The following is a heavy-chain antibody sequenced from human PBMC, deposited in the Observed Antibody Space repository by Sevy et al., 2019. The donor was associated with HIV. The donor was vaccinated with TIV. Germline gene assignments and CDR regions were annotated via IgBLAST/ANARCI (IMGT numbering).Heavy chain of an antibody. Sequence: ASVKVSCKASGYTFTSYGISWVRQAPGQGLEWMGWISAYNGNTNYAQKLQGRVTMTTDTSTSTAYMELRSLRSDETAVYYCAGDQGSRYSSGWYDYWGQGTLVTVSS. V-gene: IGHV1-18*01. J-gene: IGHJ4*02. CDR2: ISAYNGNT. CDR3: AGDQGSRYSSGWYDY. CDR1: GYTFTSYG. D-gene: IGHD6-19*01.